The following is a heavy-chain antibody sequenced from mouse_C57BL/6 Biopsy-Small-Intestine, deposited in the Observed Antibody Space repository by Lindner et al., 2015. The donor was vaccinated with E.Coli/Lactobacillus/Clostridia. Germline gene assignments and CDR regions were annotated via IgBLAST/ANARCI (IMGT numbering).Heavy chain of an antibody. V-gene: IGHV5-6*01. CDR2: ISSGGSYT. D-gene: IGHD2-5*01. CDR3: ARPIYYSNYAFAY. CDR1: GFVFSNYD. Sequence: VQLQESGGDLVKPGGSLKLSCAASGFVFSNYDMSWVRQTPDKRLEWVATISSGGSYTYYTDSVKGRFTISRGNARNTLYLQMSSLKSEDTAMFYCARPIYYSNYAFAYWGQGTLVTVS. J-gene: IGHJ3*01.